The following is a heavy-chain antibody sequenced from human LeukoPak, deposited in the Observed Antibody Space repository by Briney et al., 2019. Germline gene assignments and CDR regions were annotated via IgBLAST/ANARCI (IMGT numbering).Heavy chain of an antibody. D-gene: IGHD6-13*01. J-gene: IGHJ4*02. CDR1: GYTFTSYY. Sequence: ASVKVSCTASGYTFTSYYMHWVRQAPGQGLEWMGIINPSGGSTSYAQKFQGRVTMTRDTSTSTVYMELSSLRSQDTAVYYCARDRQQLDAFDYWGQGTLVTVSS. CDR3: ARDRQQLDAFDY. CDR2: INPSGGST. V-gene: IGHV1-46*01.